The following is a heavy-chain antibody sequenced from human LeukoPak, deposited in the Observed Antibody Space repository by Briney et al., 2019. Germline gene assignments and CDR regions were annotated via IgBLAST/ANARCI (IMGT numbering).Heavy chain of an antibody. CDR3: AAQGGSGDLRY. Sequence: GGSLRLSCAASGFTFSGYYMSWIRQAPGKGLEWVGRIKRIIDGGTTDYAAPVKGRFTVSRDDSINTLYLQMSSLKTEDTAVYYCAAQGGSGDLRYWGQGTLVTVSS. CDR2: IKRIIDGGTT. V-gene: IGHV3-15*01. D-gene: IGHD4-17*01. CDR1: GFTFSGYY. J-gene: IGHJ4*02.